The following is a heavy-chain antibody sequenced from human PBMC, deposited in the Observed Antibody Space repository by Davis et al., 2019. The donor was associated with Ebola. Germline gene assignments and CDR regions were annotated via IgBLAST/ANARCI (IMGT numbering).Heavy chain of an antibody. CDR1: GYSISSGYY. CDR3: VCGEASIAVAGLYWYFDL. J-gene: IGHJ2*01. V-gene: IGHV4-38-2*02. D-gene: IGHD6-19*01. Sequence: MPSETLSLTCTVSGYSISSGYYWGWIRQPPGKGLEWIGSIYYSGSTYYNPSLKSRVTISVDTSKNQFSLKLSSVTAADTAVYYCVCGEASIAVAGLYWYFDLWGRGTLVTVSS. CDR2: IYYSGST.